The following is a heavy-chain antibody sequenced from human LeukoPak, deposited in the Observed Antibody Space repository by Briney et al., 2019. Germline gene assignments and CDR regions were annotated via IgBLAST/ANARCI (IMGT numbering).Heavy chain of an antibody. CDR2: ISGSGGGT. CDR3: AKESPPYYYDSSGYSGFDY. V-gene: IGHV3-23*01. Sequence: GGSLRLSCAASGFTFGDYAMYWVRQAPGKGLEWVSAISGSGGGTYYADSVKGRFTISRDISKNTLYLQMNSLRAEDTAVYYCAKESPPYYYDSSGYSGFDYWGQGTLVTVSS. J-gene: IGHJ4*02. D-gene: IGHD3-22*01. CDR1: GFTFGDYA.